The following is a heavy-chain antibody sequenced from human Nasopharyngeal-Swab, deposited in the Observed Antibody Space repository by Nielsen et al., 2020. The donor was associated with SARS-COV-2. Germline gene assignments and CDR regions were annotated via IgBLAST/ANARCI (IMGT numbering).Heavy chain of an antibody. CDR1: GHTFTSYA. D-gene: IGHD3-10*01. CDR3: ARDRIDSGFDY. V-gene: IGHV1-3*01. Sequence: GSVKVSCKASGHTFTSYAMHWVRQAPGQRLEWMGWINAGNGNTKYSQKFQGRVTITRDTSASTAYMELSSLRSEDTAVYYCARDRIDSGFDYWGQGTLVTVSS. CDR2: INAGNGNT. J-gene: IGHJ4*02.